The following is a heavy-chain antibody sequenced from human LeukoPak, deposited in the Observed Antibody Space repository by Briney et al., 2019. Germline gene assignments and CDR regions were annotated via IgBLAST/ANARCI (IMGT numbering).Heavy chain of an antibody. Sequence: GGSLRLSCAASGFTFRSYAMYWVRQAPGRGLEWAAVVSFDGNTTFYSDSVKGRFAISRDNSKNTLYLEMNSLRPEDTAVYYCVRFRAATTRFDYWGQGTLVTVSS. D-gene: IGHD1/OR15-1a*01. J-gene: IGHJ4*02. CDR2: VSFDGNTT. CDR1: GFTFRSYA. V-gene: IGHV3-30*09. CDR3: VRFRAATTRFDY.